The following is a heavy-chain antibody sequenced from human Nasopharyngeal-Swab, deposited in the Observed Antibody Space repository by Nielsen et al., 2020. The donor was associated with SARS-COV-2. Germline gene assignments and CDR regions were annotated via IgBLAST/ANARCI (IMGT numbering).Heavy chain of an antibody. D-gene: IGHD3-3*01. CDR3: ARGSVYETWSGSRTYYHYYGLDV. J-gene: IGHJ6*02. CDR2: LYHSGST. V-gene: IGHV4-39*01. Sequence: LEWVGSLYHSGSTNYNPSLKSRVTISVDTSKNQFSLKLSSVTAADTAVFYCARGSVYETWSGSRTYYHYYGLDVWGQGTTVTVSS.